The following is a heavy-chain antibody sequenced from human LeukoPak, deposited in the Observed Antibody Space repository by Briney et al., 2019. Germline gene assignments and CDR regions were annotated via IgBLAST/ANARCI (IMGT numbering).Heavy chain of an antibody. D-gene: IGHD6-19*01. Sequence: AASVKVSCKVSGHTLTELSMHWVRQAPGKGLEWMGGFDPEEGETSYAQKFQGRVTMTEDTSTDTAYMELSSLRSDDTAVYYCATAAVAPPAITHYYYMDVWGTGTTVTVSS. CDR1: GHTLTELS. CDR2: FDPEEGET. V-gene: IGHV1-24*01. CDR3: ATAAVAPPAITHYYYMDV. J-gene: IGHJ6*03.